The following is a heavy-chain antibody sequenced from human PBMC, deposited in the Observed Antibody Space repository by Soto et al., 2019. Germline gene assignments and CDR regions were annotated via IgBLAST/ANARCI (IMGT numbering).Heavy chain of an antibody. J-gene: IGHJ4*02. CDR2: IYYSGST. V-gene: IGHV4-39*01. CDR3: ARLYGSIAAVAPVGY. CDR1: GGSISSSSYY. D-gene: IGHD6-13*01. Sequence: SETLSLTCTVSGGSISSSSYYWGWIRQPPGKGLEWIGSIYYSGSTYYNPSLKSRVTISVDTSKNQFSLKLGSVTAADTAVYYCARLYGSIAAVAPVGYWGQGTLVTVSS.